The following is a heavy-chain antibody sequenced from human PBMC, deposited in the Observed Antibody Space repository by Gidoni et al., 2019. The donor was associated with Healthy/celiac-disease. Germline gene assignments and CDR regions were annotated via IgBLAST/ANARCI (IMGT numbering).Heavy chain of an antibody. CDR3: ARDRSGYDLDKNYYYYYGMDV. D-gene: IGHD5-12*01. J-gene: IGHJ6*02. Sequence: QVQLQQSGPGLVKPSQTLSLTCAISGDSVSSNSAAWNWIRQSPSRGLEWLGRTYYRSKWYNDYAVSVKSRITINPDTSKNQFSLQLNSVTPEDTAVYYCARDRSGYDLDKNYYYYYGMDVWGQGTTVTVSS. CDR2: TYYRSKWYN. CDR1: GDSVSSNSAA. V-gene: IGHV6-1*01.